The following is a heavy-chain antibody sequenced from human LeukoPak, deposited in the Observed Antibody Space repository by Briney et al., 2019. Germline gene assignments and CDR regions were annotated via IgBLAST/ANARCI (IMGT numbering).Heavy chain of an antibody. D-gene: IGHD6-19*01. Sequence: GGSLRLSCVASGFTFSSYSMNWVRQAPGKGLEWVSSISSSSSYIYYADSVKGRFTISRDNAKNSLYLQMNSLRAEDTAVYYCARGASSSGWSFDYWGQGTPVTVSS. V-gene: IGHV3-21*01. J-gene: IGHJ4*02. CDR2: ISSSSSYI. CDR1: GFTFSSYS. CDR3: ARGASSSGWSFDY.